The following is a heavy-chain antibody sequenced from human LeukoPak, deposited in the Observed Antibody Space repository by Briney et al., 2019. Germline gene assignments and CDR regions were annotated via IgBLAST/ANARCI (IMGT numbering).Heavy chain of an antibody. D-gene: IGHD3-9*01. V-gene: IGHV1-69*13. Sequence: SVKVSCKASGGTFSSYAISWVRQAPGQGLEWKGGIIPIFGTANYAQKFQGRVTITADESTSTAYMELSSLRSEDTAVYYCAREVNPRYDILTGYPLDYWGQGTLVTVSS. CDR3: AREVNPRYDILTGYPLDY. CDR2: IIPIFGTA. CDR1: GGTFSSYA. J-gene: IGHJ4*02.